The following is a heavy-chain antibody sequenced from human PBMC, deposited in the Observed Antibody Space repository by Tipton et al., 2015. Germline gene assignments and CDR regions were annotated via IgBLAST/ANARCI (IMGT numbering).Heavy chain of an antibody. V-gene: IGHV3-53*01. CDR1: GFTVSTNY. J-gene: IGHJ6*02. CDR2: IYSDGTT. D-gene: IGHD3-22*01. Sequence: SLRLSCAASGFTVSTNYMTWVRQAPGKGLEWVSHIYSDGTTYYADSVRGRFTVSRDNSKNTLYLQMVSLRAEDTALYYCARGNPYYYESSGYFFYAMDVWGQGTTVTVSS. CDR3: ARGNPYYYESSGYFFYAMDV.